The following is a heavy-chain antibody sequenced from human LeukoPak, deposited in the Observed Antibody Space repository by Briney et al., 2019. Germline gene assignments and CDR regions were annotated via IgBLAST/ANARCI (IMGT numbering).Heavy chain of an antibody. CDR1: GFTFSSYS. D-gene: IGHD3-16*01. CDR2: ISSSSSYI. CDR3: ARVGGGHDAFDI. V-gene: IGHV3-21*01. J-gene: IGHJ3*02. Sequence: KTGGSLRPSCAASGFTFSSYSMNWVRQAPGKGLEWVSSISSSSSYIYYADSVKGRFTISRDNAKNSLYLQMNSLRAEDTAVYYCARVGGGHDAFDIWGQGTMVTVSS.